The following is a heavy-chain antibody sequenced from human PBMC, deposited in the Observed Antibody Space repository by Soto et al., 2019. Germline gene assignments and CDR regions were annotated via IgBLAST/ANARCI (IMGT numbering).Heavy chain of an antibody. Sequence: PGGSLRLSCAASGFTFSSYAMSWVRQAPGKGLEWVSAISGSGGSTYYADSVKGRFTISRDNSKNTLYLQMNSLRAEDTAVYYCAKDRLVRGVTQGPDAFDIWGQGTMVTVSS. D-gene: IGHD3-10*01. CDR3: AKDRLVRGVTQGPDAFDI. CDR2: ISGSGGST. J-gene: IGHJ3*02. V-gene: IGHV3-23*01. CDR1: GFTFSSYA.